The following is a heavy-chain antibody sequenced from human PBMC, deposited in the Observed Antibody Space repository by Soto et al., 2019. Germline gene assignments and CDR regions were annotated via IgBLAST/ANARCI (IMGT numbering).Heavy chain of an antibody. CDR2: ISSSSSYI. Sequence: EVQLVESGGGLVKPGGSLRLSCAASGFTFSTYTMNWVRQAPGKGLEWVSSISSSSSYISYAASVKGRFTISRDNAKNSLYLQMTSLRAEDTAVYYCARDEHYYDSSGYYWFDPWGQGTLVTVSS. J-gene: IGHJ5*02. CDR3: ARDEHYYDSSGYYWFDP. D-gene: IGHD3-22*01. CDR1: GFTFSTYT. V-gene: IGHV3-21*01.